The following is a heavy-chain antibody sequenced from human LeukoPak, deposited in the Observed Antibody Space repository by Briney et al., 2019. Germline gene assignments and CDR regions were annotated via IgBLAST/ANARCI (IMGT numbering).Heavy chain of an antibody. D-gene: IGHD2-21*02. Sequence: SVKVSCKTCGYTFTGYYIHWVRQAPGQGLEWMGLINPKTCGTKYAQKFQGRVSVTRDTSIGTAYMELNRLTPDDTAMYYCARDPSTAYWGQGTLVTVSS. J-gene: IGHJ4*02. V-gene: IGHV1-2*02. CDR2: INPKTCGT. CDR1: GYTFTGYY. CDR3: ARDPSTAY.